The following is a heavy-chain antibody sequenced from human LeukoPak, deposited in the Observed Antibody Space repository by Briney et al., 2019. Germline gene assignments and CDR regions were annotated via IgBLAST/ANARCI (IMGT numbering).Heavy chain of an antibody. CDR3: ARDKGTVIPRGYYYYMDV. CDR1: GFTFSNFW. Sequence: GGSLRLSCAASGFTFSNFWMSWVRQAPGKGLEWVAKIKQDGSEKYYVDSVKGRFTISRDNAKSSLYLQMNNQRAEDTAVYFCARDKGTVIPRGYYYYMDVWGGGTTVTVSS. V-gene: IGHV3-7*01. J-gene: IGHJ6*03. CDR2: IKQDGSEK. D-gene: IGHD4-11*01.